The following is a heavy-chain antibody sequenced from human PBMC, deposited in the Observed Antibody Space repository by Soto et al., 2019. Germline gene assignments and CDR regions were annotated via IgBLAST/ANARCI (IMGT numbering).Heavy chain of an antibody. CDR2: INLSGGST. CDR3: ARVYPSDTRYGYVGNNWFDP. Sequence: QVQLVQSGAEVKKPGASVKVSCKASGYTFTSYYMHWVRQAPGQGLECMGIINLSGGSTSYAQKFQCRVNKTRDTSTSTVYMELSSLRSEDTAVYYCARVYPSDTRYGYVGNNWFDPWGQGTLVTVSS. J-gene: IGHJ5*02. CDR1: GYTFTSYY. D-gene: IGHD5-18*01. V-gene: IGHV1-46*03.